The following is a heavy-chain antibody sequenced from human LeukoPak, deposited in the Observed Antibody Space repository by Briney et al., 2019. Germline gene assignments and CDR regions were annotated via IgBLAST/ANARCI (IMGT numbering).Heavy chain of an antibody. CDR2: ICASASGT. V-gene: IGHV3-23*01. CDR3: ARAGGGSCHSSLDF. CDR1: GFSFSSYA. Sequence: GGSLRLSCAASGFSFSSYAMSWVRQTPGKGLEWVSSICASASGTYYAGSVKGRFTISRDNSKNTLDLQMNNLRAEDTAVYYCARAGGGSCHSSLDFWGQGTLVTVSS. D-gene: IGHD2-15*01. J-gene: IGHJ4*02.